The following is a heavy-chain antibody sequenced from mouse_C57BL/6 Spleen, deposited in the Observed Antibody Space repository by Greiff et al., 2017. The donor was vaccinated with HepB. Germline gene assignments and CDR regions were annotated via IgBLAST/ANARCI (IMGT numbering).Heavy chain of an antibody. CDR2: IYPGDGDT. CDR3: ARWRQGYYFDY. J-gene: IGHJ2*01. D-gene: IGHD6-1*01. CDR1: GYAFSSSW. Sequence: VKLQESGPELVKPGASVKISCKASGYAFSSSWMNWVKPRPGKGLEWIGRIYPGDGDTNYNGKFKGKATLTADKSSSTAYMQLRSLTSEDSAVYFCARWRQGYYFDYWGQGTTLTVSS. V-gene: IGHV1-82*01.